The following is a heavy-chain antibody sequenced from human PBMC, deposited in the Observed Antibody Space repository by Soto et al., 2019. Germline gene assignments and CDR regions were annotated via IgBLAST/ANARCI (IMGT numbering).Heavy chain of an antibody. CDR2: ISYDGSNK. CDR3: AGAVGQYYDFWSAKY. CDR1: GFTFSTYG. J-gene: IGHJ4*02. V-gene: IGHV3-30*03. D-gene: IGHD3-3*01. Sequence: QVQLVESGGGVVQPGRSLRLSCAASGFTFSTYGMHWIRQAPGKGLEWLALISYDGSNKHYADSVKGRFTISRDNSKNTLYLQMNSLRAEDTAVYYCAGAVGQYYDFWSAKYWGQGTLVTVSS.